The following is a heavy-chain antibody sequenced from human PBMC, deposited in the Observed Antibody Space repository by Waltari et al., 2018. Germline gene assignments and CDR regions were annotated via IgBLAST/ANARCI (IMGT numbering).Heavy chain of an antibody. CDR2: VSYSGTT. V-gene: IGHV4-39*01. CDR1: GVSITSNRHY. Sequence: QLQLQESGPRLVRPSETLSLICRVSGVSITSNRHYWAWIRQSPGQGLEWIGTVSYSGTTDISPSLKSRVSVSRDTSKNQVSLIWGSVTAADMAVYYWASYIGASVGTAAFDVWGQGTMVTVSS. CDR3: ASYIGASVGTAAFDV. J-gene: IGHJ3*01. D-gene: IGHD5-12*01.